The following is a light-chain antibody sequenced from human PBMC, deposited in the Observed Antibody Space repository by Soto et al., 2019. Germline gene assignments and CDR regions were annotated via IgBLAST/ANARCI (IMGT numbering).Light chain of an antibody. CDR2: EGN. Sequence: LAQPASVSWSPGQSITISCSVTSSDVGSYNLVSWYQQHPGKAPKLLIYEGNKRPSGVSNRFSGSKSGNTASLTVSGLQAEDEADYYCCSYAGSSAFYVFGTGTKVTVL. CDR3: CSYAGSSAFYV. V-gene: IGLV2-23*01. CDR1: SSDVGSYNL. J-gene: IGLJ1*01.